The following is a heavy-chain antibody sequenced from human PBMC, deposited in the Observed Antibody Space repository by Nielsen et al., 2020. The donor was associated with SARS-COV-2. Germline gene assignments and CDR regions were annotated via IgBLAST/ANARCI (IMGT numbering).Heavy chain of an antibody. D-gene: IGHD5-12*01. CDR3: ARGMVATGWYNWFDP. CDR1: GFTFDDYA. CDR2: ISWNSGSI. V-gene: IGHV3-9*01. Sequence: SLKISCAASGFTFDDYAMHWVRQAPGKGLEWVSGISWNSGSIGYADSVKGRFTISRDNAKNSLYLQMNSLRAEDTAVYYCARGMVATGWYNWFDPWGQGTLVTVSS. J-gene: IGHJ5*02.